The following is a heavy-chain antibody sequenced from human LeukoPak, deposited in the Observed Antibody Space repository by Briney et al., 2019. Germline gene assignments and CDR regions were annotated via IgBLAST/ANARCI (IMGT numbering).Heavy chain of an antibody. J-gene: IGHJ5*02. D-gene: IGHD5-12*01. V-gene: IGHV3-21*01. CDR3: SRDRLGGLDL. Sequence: GGSLRLSCAASGFDFGTYAINWVRQAPGQGLEWVSSISTMSNYIFYGDSVKGRFTISRDNAKNSVYLQMTSLRPEDTAVYYCSRDRLGGLDLWGQGTLVTVSS. CDR2: ISTMSNYI. CDR1: GFDFGTYA.